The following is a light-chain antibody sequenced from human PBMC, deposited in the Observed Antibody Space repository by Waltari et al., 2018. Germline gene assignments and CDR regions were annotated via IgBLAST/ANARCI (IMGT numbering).Light chain of an antibody. CDR3: SSYTGGSTFVL. CDR1: SSDFGGYNF. CDR2: DVS. Sequence: QSALTQPPSVSGSPGQSITISCTGTSSDFGGYNFVSWYQQEPGKAPKVMIFDVSKRPSGVSDRFSGSKSGNTASLTISGLQAEDEADYYCSSYTGGSTFVLFGGGTKLTVL. J-gene: IGLJ2*01. V-gene: IGLV2-14*01.